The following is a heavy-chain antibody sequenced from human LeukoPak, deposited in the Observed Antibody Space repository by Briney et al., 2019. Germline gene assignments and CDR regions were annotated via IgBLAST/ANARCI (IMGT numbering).Heavy chain of an antibody. J-gene: IGHJ4*02. Sequence: PGGSLRLSCAASGFTFSSYGMHWVRQAPGKGLEWVAVISYDGSNKYYADSVKGRFTISRDNSKNTLYLQMNSLRAEDTAVYYCAKDAQVDVLLWFGELLYWGQGTLVTVSS. CDR3: AKDAQVDVLLWFGELLY. CDR1: GFTFSSYG. V-gene: IGHV3-30*18. D-gene: IGHD3-10*01. CDR2: ISYDGSNK.